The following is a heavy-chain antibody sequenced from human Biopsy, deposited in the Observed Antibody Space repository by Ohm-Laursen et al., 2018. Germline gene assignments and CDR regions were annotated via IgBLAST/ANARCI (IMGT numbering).Heavy chain of an antibody. CDR1: EGTFSNYG. CDR3: ATKLTGYFHH. Sequence: SSVTVSCKAHEGTFSNYGVNWVRQAPGQGLEWLGGNIPILGTGNYAQKFQDRVTVAADTSTSTATMELRSLRPDDTAVYYCATKLTGYFHHWGQGTLVIVSS. V-gene: IGHV1-69*06. CDR2: NIPILGTG. D-gene: IGHD3-9*01. J-gene: IGHJ1*01.